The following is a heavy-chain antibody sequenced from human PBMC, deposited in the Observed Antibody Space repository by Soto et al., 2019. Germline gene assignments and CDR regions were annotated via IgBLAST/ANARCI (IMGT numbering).Heavy chain of an antibody. J-gene: IGHJ5*02. V-gene: IGHV3-72*01. CDR1: GFTLSDHY. Sequence: PGGSLRLSCAGSGFTLSDHYIDWVRQAPGKGLEWVGRSRDKAQGYSTAYAASVKGRFTTSRDESKNSVYLQMNSLKTEDTAVYYCTTDTTVTTADKRFDPWGQGTLVTVSS. CDR3: TTDTTVTTADKRFDP. CDR2: SRDKAQGYST. D-gene: IGHD4-17*01.